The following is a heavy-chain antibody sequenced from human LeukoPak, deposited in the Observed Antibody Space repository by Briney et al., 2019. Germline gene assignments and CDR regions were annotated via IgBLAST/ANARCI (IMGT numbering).Heavy chain of an antibody. D-gene: IGHD6-19*01. J-gene: IGHJ4*02. Sequence: GGSLRLSCAASGFTFSDYYMSWIRQAPGKGLEWVSYISSSGSTIYYADSVKGRFTISRDNAKNSLYLQMNSLRAEDTAVYYCARDPVAVADNFDYWGQGTLVTVSS. V-gene: IGHV3-11*04. CDR3: ARDPVAVADNFDY. CDR2: ISSSGSTI. CDR1: GFTFSDYY.